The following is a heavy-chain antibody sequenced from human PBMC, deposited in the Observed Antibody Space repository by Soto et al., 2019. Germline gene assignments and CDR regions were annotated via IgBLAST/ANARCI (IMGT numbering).Heavy chain of an antibody. D-gene: IGHD5-18*01. J-gene: IGHJ5*02. CDR2: GYHSGST. Sequence: SETLSLTCAVSGGSISSNNWRSWVRQPPGKGMEGIGEGYHSGSTIYNPSLKSRVTISVDKSKNQFSLKLTSVTAADTAIYYCASYRASEYSYGSSGWSDPWGQGILVTVSS. CDR3: ASYRASEYSYGSSGWSDP. CDR1: GGSISSNNW. V-gene: IGHV4-4*02.